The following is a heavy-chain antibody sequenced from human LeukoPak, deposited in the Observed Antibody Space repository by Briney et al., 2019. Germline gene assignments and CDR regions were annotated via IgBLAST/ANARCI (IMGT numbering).Heavy chain of an antibody. CDR2: INPSGDST. CDR1: GYTFTSNH. J-gene: IGHJ4*02. CDR3: AKIAARDTGEGY. Sequence: GASVKVSCKASGYTFTSNHIHWVRQAPGQGLEWMGVINPSGDSTSYAPNFQGRVTVTRDTSTSTVYMELSSLRSEDTAIYYCAKIAARDTGEGYWGQGTLVPVSS. D-gene: IGHD6-6*01. V-gene: IGHV1-46*01.